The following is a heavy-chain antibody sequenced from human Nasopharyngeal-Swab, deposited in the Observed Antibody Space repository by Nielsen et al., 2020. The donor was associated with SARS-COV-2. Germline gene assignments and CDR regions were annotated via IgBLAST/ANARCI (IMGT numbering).Heavy chain of an antibody. D-gene: IGHD3-3*01. Sequence: ASVKVSCKASGYTFTSYDINWVRQASGQGLEWVGWINTNTGNPTYAQGFTGRFVFSLDTSVSTAHLQISSLKAEDTAVYYCARDEKSQGIFGVVISGQWWFDPWGQGTLVTVSS. CDR1: GYTFTSYD. J-gene: IGHJ5*02. CDR2: INTNTGNP. V-gene: IGHV7-4-1*02. CDR3: ARDEKSQGIFGVVISGQWWFDP.